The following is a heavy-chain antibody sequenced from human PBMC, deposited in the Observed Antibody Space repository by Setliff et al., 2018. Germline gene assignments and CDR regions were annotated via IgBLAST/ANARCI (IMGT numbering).Heavy chain of an antibody. J-gene: IGHJ4*02. D-gene: IGHD3-22*01. CDR1: GGSISNYF. CDR2: ISSGGST. V-gene: IGHV4-4*08. CDR3: GRGRFYYDDNDFS. Sequence: SETLSLTCSVAGGSISNYFWSWVRRPPGKGLEWIGFISSGGSTIYSPSLKSRVTISVDTSKNQFSLRLTSVTAADTAIYYCGRGRFYYDDNDFSWGQGTLVTVS.